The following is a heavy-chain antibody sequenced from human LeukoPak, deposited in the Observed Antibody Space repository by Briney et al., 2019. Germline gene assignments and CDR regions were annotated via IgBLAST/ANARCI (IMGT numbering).Heavy chain of an antibody. Sequence: QTGGSQRLSCAASGFTFSSYSMNWVRQAPGKGLEWVSYISSSSSTIYYADSVKGRFTISRDNAKNSLYLQMNSLRAEDTAVYYCASQDYYDSSGYYGDAFDIWGQGTMVTVSS. D-gene: IGHD3-22*01. CDR2: ISSSSSTI. J-gene: IGHJ3*02. CDR1: GFTFSSYS. V-gene: IGHV3-48*04. CDR3: ASQDYYDSSGYYGDAFDI.